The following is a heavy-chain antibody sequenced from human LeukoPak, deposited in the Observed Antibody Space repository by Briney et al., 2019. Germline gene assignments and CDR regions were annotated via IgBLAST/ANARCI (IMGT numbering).Heavy chain of an antibody. CDR3: ARGDIVVVPTAMPLDY. D-gene: IGHD2-2*01. Sequence: PGGSLRLSCAASGSTFSNFAMHWVRQAPGKGLEWVSIISYDGSNKYYADSVKGRFTISRDNSKNTLYLQMNSLRAEDTAVYYCARGDIVVVPTAMPLDYWGQGTLVTVSS. V-gene: IGHV3-30*04. CDR1: GSTFSNFA. CDR2: ISYDGSNK. J-gene: IGHJ4*02.